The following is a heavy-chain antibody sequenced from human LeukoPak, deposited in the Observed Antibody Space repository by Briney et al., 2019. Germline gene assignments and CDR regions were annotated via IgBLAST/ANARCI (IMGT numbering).Heavy chain of an antibody. V-gene: IGHV3-23*01. J-gene: IGHJ4*02. CDR3: AKDKPPYYYDSSGLDY. CDR2: FSASDGSR. D-gene: IGHD3-22*01. Sequence: GGSLRLSCEASGFSFSSYGMSWVRQAPGEGLEWVSGFSASDGSRYYADSVKGRFTISRDNSKNTLYLQMNSLRAEDTAVYYCAKDKPPYYYDSSGLDYWGQGTLVTVSS. CDR1: GFSFSSYG.